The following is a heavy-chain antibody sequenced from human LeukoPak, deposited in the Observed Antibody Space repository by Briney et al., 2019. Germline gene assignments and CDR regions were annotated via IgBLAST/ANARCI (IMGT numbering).Heavy chain of an antibody. J-gene: IGHJ4*02. CDR3: ARGLAYCGGDCYSFDY. D-gene: IGHD2-21*01. V-gene: IGHV4-4*07. CDR1: GGSISSYY. CDR2: IYTSGST. Sequence: SETLSLTCTVSGGSISSYYWSWIRQPAGKGLEWIGRIYTSGSTNYNPSLKSRVTMSVDTSKNQFSLKLSSVTAADTAVYYCARGLAYCGGDCYSFDYWGQGTLVTVSS.